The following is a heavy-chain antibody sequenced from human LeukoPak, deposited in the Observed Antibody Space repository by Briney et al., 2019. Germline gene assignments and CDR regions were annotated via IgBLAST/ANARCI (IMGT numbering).Heavy chain of an antibody. CDR1: GASISSYY. CDR2: LYISGST. CDR3: ARDLSGSLYFDY. Sequence: SETLSLTCTVSGASISSYYYNWIRQTAGRGLEWIGRLYISGSTDYNPSLKSRATISVDTSNNQFSLNLNSVTAADTAVYFCARDLSGSLYFDYWGQGVLVTVSS. J-gene: IGHJ4*02. V-gene: IGHV4-4*07. D-gene: IGHD3-10*01.